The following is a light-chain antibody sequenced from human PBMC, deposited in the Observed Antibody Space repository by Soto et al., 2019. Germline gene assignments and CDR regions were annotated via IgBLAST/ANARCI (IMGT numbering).Light chain of an antibody. CDR3: QQYGSSRWT. CDR1: QSVSSSY. CDR2: GAS. V-gene: IGKV3-20*01. Sequence: EIVLTQSPGTLSLSPGERATLSCRASQSVSSSYLAWYQQKPGQAPRLLIYGASSMATGIPDRFSGSGSGTDFTLTISRLEPEDFAVYYCQQYGSSRWTFGQGTKVEI. J-gene: IGKJ1*01.